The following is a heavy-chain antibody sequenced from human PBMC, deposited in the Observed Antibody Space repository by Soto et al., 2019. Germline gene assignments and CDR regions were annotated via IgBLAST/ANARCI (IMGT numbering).Heavy chain of an antibody. D-gene: IGHD6-25*01. V-gene: IGHV3-48*03. CDR3: ARDSRGAAAFDI. CDR1: GSTFNGYE. Sequence: GSLRLSCAASGSTFNGYEMNWVRQAPGKGLEWVSYISSGGSTTYYADSVKGRFTISRDNAKNSMHLQLDSLRIEDTAVYYCARDSRGAAAFDIWGQGTMVTVSS. J-gene: IGHJ3*02. CDR2: ISSGGSTT.